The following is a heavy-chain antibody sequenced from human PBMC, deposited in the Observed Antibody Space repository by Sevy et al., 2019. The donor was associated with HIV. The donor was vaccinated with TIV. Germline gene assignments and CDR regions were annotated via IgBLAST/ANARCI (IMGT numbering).Heavy chain of an antibody. Sequence: GGSLRLSCAASGFTFSGSAMHWVRQAPGKGLEWVGRIRSKANSYATAYAVSVKGRFTISRDDSKNTAYLQMNSLKTEDTAVYYCTNWDSGWYEAFDIWGQGTMVTVSS. J-gene: IGHJ3*02. CDR1: GFTFSGSA. CDR3: TNWDSGWYEAFDI. V-gene: IGHV3-73*01. D-gene: IGHD6-19*01. CDR2: IRSKANSYAT.